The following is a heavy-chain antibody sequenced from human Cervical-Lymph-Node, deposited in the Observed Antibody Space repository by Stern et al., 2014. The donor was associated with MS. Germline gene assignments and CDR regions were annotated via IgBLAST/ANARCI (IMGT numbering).Heavy chain of an antibody. CDR2: IIPIFAKA. Sequence: QVQLVQSGAEVKKPGSSVKVSCRASGGTFGTFAVNWVRQAPGQGLEWMGGIIPIFAKANYAQRFQGRVTITADESTTTAYMELNSLTSDDTAVYFCAREAIGHSGTFDFWGQGTLVTVSS. D-gene: IGHD5-12*01. CDR1: GGTFGTFA. J-gene: IGHJ4*02. CDR3: AREAIGHSGTFDF. V-gene: IGHV1-69*01.